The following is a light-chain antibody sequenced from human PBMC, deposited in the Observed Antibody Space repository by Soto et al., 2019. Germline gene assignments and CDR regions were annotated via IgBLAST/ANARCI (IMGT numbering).Light chain of an antibody. Sequence: QSVLTQPASVSGSPGQSIAISCTGSSSDVGGYNYVSWYQQHPGKAPQLIIYEVTNRPSGVSNRFSGSKSGNTASLTFSGLQAEDEADYYCSSYTSSSTRVFGTGTKLTVL. V-gene: IGLV2-14*01. J-gene: IGLJ1*01. CDR2: EVT. CDR3: SSYTSSSTRV. CDR1: SSDVGGYNY.